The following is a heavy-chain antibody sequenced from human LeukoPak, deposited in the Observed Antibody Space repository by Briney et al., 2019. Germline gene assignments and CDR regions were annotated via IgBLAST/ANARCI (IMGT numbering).Heavy chain of an antibody. J-gene: IGHJ5*02. D-gene: IGHD3-10*01. CDR1: GFTLSSYS. Sequence: GGSLRLSCAASGFTLSSYSMSWVRQAPGKGLEWVSRINSGGSSTSYADSVKGRFTISRDNAKNTLYLQMNSLRAEDTAVYYCARDLPLYYYGSGRGGWFDPWGQGTLVTVSS. CDR2: INSGGSST. CDR3: ARDLPLYYYGSGRGGWFDP. V-gene: IGHV3-74*01.